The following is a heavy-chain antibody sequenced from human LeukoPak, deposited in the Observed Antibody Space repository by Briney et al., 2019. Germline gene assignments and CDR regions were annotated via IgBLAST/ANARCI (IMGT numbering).Heavy chain of an antibody. J-gene: IGHJ4*02. CDR1: GYRFTSYW. CDR2: IYPGDSDT. D-gene: IGHD1-14*01. CDR3: ARQKDYNWNHEDY. Sequence: GESLKISCKGSGYRFTSYWIGWVRQTPGKGLGWMGIIYPGDSDTRYSPSFQGQVTISADKSISTAYLQWSSLKASDTAMYYCARQKDYNWNHEDYWGQGTQVSDSS. V-gene: IGHV5-51*01.